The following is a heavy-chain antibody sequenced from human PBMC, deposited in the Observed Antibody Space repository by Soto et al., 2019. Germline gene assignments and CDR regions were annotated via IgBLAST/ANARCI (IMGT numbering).Heavy chain of an antibody. Sequence: QVQVVESGGDAVQPGRSLRLSCAASGFTFSNYGMHWVRQAPGKGLEWVAVISNDGSKQYYGDSVKGRFTISRDNSKSTVYLQMNSLRAEGTAVYFCAKSTLYCTNGVCFVLDYWGQGTLVTVSS. CDR2: ISNDGSKQ. V-gene: IGHV3-30*18. CDR1: GFTFSNYG. D-gene: IGHD2-8*01. J-gene: IGHJ4*02. CDR3: AKSTLYCTNGVCFVLDY.